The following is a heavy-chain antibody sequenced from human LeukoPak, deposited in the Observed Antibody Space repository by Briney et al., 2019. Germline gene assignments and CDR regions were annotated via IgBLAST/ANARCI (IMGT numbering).Heavy chain of an antibody. Sequence: GGSLRLSCAASGFTFSNYAMSWVRQAPGKGLEWVSTISGSGVTTYYVDSVKGRFTISRDNSKNTLYLQMNSLRAEDTAIFYCAKKSPHFDYWGQGTLVTVSS. J-gene: IGHJ4*02. CDR2: ISGSGVTT. CDR3: AKKSPHFDY. CDR1: GFTFSNYA. V-gene: IGHV3-23*01.